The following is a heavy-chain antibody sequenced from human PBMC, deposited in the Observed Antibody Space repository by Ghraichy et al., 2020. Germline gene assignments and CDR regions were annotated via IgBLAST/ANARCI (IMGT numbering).Heavy chain of an antibody. D-gene: IGHD3-3*01. Sequence: GESLRLSCAASGFTFSSYWMSWVRQAPGKGLEWVANIKQDGSEKYYVDSVKGRFTISRDNAKNSLYLQMNSLRAEDTAVYYCARGVDFWSGYSYYYYYYGMDVWGQGTTVTVSS. V-gene: IGHV3-7*03. CDR1: GFTFSSYW. J-gene: IGHJ6*02. CDR3: ARGVDFWSGYSYYYYYYGMDV. CDR2: IKQDGSEK.